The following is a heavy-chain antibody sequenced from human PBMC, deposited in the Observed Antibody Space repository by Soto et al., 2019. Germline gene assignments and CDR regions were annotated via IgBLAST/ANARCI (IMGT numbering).Heavy chain of an antibody. Sequence: QVQLVESGGGLVKPGGSLRLSCAASGFTFSDYYMSWIRQAPGKGLEWVSYISSSSSYTNYADSVKGRFTISRDNAKNSRYLQMNSLRAEDTAVYYCARGASESSGWPDYYYYGMDVWGQGTTVTVSS. D-gene: IGHD6-19*01. V-gene: IGHV3-11*06. CDR3: ARGASESSGWPDYYYYGMDV. CDR1: GFTFSDYY. J-gene: IGHJ6*02. CDR2: ISSSSSYT.